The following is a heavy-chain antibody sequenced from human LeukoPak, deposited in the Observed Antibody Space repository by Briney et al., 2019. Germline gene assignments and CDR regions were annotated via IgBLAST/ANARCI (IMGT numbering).Heavy chain of an antibody. CDR2: ILKDGSDA. Sequence: GGSLRLSCTASAFTFNNFPMHWVRQAPGKGLEWVTLILKDGSDAFYADSVKGRFTISRDNSENTLFLQMNSLRAEDTAIYYCARDFHYFFDHCGQGTLVTVSS. V-gene: IGHV3-30-3*01. J-gene: IGHJ4*02. CDR3: ARDFHYFFDH. D-gene: IGHD3-9*01. CDR1: AFTFNNFP.